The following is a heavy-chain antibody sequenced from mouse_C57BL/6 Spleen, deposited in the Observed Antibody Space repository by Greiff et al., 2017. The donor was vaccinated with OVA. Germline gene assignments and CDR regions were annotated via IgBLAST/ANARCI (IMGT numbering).Heavy chain of an antibody. J-gene: IGHJ3*01. CDR3: AREGSSGLFAY. CDR1: GYSITSGYY. CDR2: ISYDGSN. D-gene: IGHD3-2*02. Sequence: DVKLQESGPGLVKPSQSLSLTCSVPGYSITSGYYWNWIRQFPGNKLEWMGYISYDGSNNYNPSLKNRISITRDTSKNQFFLKLNSVTTEDTATYYCAREGSSGLFAYWGQGTLVTVSA. V-gene: IGHV3-6*01.